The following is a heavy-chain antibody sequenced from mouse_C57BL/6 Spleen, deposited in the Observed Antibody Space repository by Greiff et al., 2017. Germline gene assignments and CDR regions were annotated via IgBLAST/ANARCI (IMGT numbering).Heavy chain of an antibody. CDR2: INPSSGYT. V-gene: IGHV1-4*01. CDR1: GYTFTSYT. Sequence: QVQLKESGAELARPGASVKMSCKASGYTFTSYTMHWVKQRPGQGLEWIGYINPSSGYTKYNQKFKDKATLTADKSSSTAYMQLSSLTSEDSAVYYCAREGLLRSYFDYWGQGTTLTVSS. CDR3: AREGLLRSYFDY. J-gene: IGHJ2*01. D-gene: IGHD1-1*01.